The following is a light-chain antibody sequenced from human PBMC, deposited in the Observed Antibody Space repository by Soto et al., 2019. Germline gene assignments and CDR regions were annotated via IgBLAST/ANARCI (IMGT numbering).Light chain of an antibody. Sequence: PGDRATLSCRASQSITNHYLAWYQQKSGQAPRLLVYGASSRATGTPDRFSGSVSGTDFTLTVSRLEPEDFAIYYCQQYGNSPWTFGQGTKVEIK. V-gene: IGKV3-20*01. CDR2: GAS. CDR3: QQYGNSPWT. J-gene: IGKJ1*01. CDR1: QSITNHY.